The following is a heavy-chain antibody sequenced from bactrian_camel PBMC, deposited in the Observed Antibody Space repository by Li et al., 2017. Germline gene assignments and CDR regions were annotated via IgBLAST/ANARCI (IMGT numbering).Heavy chain of an antibody. CDR1: GYTFSSYC. Sequence: QVQLVESGGGSVQAGGSLRLSCVASGYTFSSYCMGWFRQAPGKGPEWLSRIGSDNTNSYYTDSVKDRFTVSRDNAKKTMYLQMNSLKSEDTALYYCATSYDGSWDSFYYLGQGTQVTVS. J-gene: IGHJ4*01. CDR2: IGSDNTNS. CDR3: ATSYDGSWDSFYY. D-gene: IGHD2*01. V-gene: IGHV3-2*01.